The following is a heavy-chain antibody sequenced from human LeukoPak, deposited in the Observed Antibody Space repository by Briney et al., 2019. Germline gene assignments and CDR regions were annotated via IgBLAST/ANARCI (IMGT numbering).Heavy chain of an antibody. J-gene: IGHJ4*02. Sequence: PGGSLRLSCVVSGITLSNYGMSWVRQAPGKGLEWVAGISDRGGSTNYADSVKGRFTISRGNPKNTLYLQMNSLRSEDTAMYFCAKRGVVIRAVLVVGFHKEAYYFDSWGQGALVTVSS. CDR3: AKRGVVIRAVLVVGFHKEAYYFDS. V-gene: IGHV3-23*01. D-gene: IGHD2-15*01. CDR1: GITLSNYG. CDR2: ISDRGGST.